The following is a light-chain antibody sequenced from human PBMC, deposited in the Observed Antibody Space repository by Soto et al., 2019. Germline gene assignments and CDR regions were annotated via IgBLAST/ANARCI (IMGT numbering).Light chain of an antibody. CDR2: AAS. CDR3: QQYDIWPIIT. J-gene: IGKJ5*01. CDR1: QSVRSK. V-gene: IGKV3D-15*01. Sequence: ILMTQSPATLSVSPGARATLSCRDSQSVRSKLAWYQQKRGQAPRLLIYAASTRATGIPARFSGSGSGTEFTLTISSLQPEDFALYYCQQYDIWPIITFGQGTRLEIK.